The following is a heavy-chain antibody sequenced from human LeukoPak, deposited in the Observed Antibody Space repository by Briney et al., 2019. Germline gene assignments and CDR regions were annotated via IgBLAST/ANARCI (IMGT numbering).Heavy chain of an antibody. CDR1: GFTFSSYA. V-gene: IGHV3-23*01. Sequence: GGSLRLSCAASGFTFSSYAMTWVRQAPGKGLEWVSVISGNGASTHYADSVKGRFTISRDNSKNTLYLQMNSLRAEDTAVYYCAKGDDSSGSFDYWGQGTLVTVSS. CDR2: ISGNGAST. CDR3: AKGDDSSGSFDY. J-gene: IGHJ4*02. D-gene: IGHD3-22*01.